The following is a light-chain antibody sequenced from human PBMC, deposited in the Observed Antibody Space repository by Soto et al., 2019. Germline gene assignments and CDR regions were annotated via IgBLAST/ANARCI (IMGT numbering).Light chain of an antibody. CDR1: QDTGTY. Sequence: IQITQPPSTLPAPIGDRVSITCRATQDTGTYLAWYQQIPGKAPKLLIYDASILQTGVPSRFSGSGSGTDFTLTISYLQSEDFGTYYCQQFYNYPRTFGQGTKVDIK. V-gene: IGKV1-8*01. CDR3: QQFYNYPRT. J-gene: IGKJ1*01. CDR2: DAS.